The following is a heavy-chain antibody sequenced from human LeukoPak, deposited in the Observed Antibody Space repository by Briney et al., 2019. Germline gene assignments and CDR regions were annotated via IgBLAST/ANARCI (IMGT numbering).Heavy chain of an antibody. J-gene: IGHJ4*02. Sequence: PGGSLRLSCAASGFTFSSYAMSWVRQAPGKGLEWVSALSGSGGTTYYADFMKGRFTISRDNSKNTLYQQTNSLRAEDTAVYYCARDRVGATLYFDYWGQGTLVTVSS. CDR1: GFTFSSYA. CDR2: LSGSGGTT. D-gene: IGHD1-26*01. V-gene: IGHV3-23*01. CDR3: ARDRVGATLYFDY.